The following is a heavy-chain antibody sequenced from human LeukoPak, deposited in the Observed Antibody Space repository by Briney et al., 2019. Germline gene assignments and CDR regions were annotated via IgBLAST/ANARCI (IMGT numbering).Heavy chain of an antibody. Sequence: ASVKVSCKASGYTLTGYYMHWVRQAPGQGLEWMGWINPNSGGTNYAQKFQGRVTMTRDTSISTAHMELSRLRSDDTAVYYCARVDLLWFGELQFDYWGQGTLVTVSS. CDR2: INPNSGGT. CDR1: GYTLTGYY. J-gene: IGHJ4*02. V-gene: IGHV1-2*02. D-gene: IGHD3-10*01. CDR3: ARVDLLWFGELQFDY.